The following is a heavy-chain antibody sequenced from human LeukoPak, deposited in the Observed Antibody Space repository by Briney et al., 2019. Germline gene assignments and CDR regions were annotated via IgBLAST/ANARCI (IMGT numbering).Heavy chain of an antibody. J-gene: IGHJ4*02. D-gene: IGHD3-16*01. V-gene: IGHV4-34*01. CDR1: GGSFSGYY. Sequence: PSETLSLTCAVYGGSFSGYYWGWIRQPPGKGLEWIGSIYYSGSTYYNPSLKSRVTISVDTSKNEFSLKLSSVTAADTAVYYCARDYQGGYGDKTVDYWGQGTLVTVSS. CDR3: ARDYQGGYGDKTVDY. CDR2: IYYSGST.